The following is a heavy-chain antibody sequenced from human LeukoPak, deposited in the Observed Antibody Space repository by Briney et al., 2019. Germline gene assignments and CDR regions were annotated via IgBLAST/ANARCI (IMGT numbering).Heavy chain of an antibody. CDR1: GFTFSSYG. Sequence: PGGSLRLSCAASGFTFSSYGMRWVRQAPGKGLEWVSAISGSGGSTYYADSVKGRFTISRDNSKNTLYLQMNSLRAEDTAVYYCAKTPRATVVTHYGYWGQGTLVTVSS. CDR2: ISGSGGST. D-gene: IGHD4-23*01. J-gene: IGHJ4*02. CDR3: AKTPRATVVTHYGY. V-gene: IGHV3-23*01.